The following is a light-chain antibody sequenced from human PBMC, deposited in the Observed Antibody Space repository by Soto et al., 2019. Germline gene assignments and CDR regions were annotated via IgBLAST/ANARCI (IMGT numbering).Light chain of an antibody. J-gene: IGKJ5*01. Sequence: EIVLTQSPATLSVSPGARAPLSCRARQSVNSNLVWYQQKPGQAPRLLIYGSSTRATGIPARFSGSGSGTEFTLTISSLQSEDFAVYYCQQYNNWPRTFGQGTRLEIK. CDR1: QSVNSN. CDR3: QQYNNWPRT. CDR2: GSS. V-gene: IGKV3-15*01.